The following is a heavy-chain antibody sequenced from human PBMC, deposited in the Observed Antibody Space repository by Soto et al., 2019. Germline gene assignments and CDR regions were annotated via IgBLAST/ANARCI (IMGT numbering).Heavy chain of an antibody. CDR3: ASISRWLNDD. D-gene: IGHD6-19*01. V-gene: IGHV3-21*01. CDR1: GFTFSSYT. CDR2: ITSSSSYI. J-gene: IGHJ4*02. Sequence: PGGSLRLSCAASGFTFSSYTMNWVRQAPGKGLEWVSSITSSSSYIYYADSVKGRFTISRDNAKNSLYLQMNSLRAEDTAVYFCASISRWLNDDWGQGTRVTVAS.